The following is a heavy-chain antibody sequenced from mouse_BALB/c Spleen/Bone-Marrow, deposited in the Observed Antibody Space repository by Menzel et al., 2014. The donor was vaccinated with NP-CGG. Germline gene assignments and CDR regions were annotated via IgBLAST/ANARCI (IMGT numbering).Heavy chain of an antibody. CDR3: ASSAYS. Sequence: EVQLQESGAELVKPGASVKLSCTASGFNIKDTYMHWVKQRPEQGLEWIGRIDPANGNTKYDPKFQGKATITADTSSNTASLQLSSLTSEDTAVYYCASSAYSWGQGTLVTVSA. CDR1: GFNIKDTY. D-gene: IGHD2-10*01. V-gene: IGHV14-3*02. J-gene: IGHJ3*01. CDR2: IDPANGNT.